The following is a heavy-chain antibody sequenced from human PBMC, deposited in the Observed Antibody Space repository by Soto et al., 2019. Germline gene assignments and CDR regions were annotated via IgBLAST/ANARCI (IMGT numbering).Heavy chain of an antibody. CDR1: GFTFSSYA. J-gene: IGHJ4*02. Sequence: GGSLRLSCAASGFTFSSYAMNWVRQAPGKGLEWVSAISGSGGSTYYADSVKGRFTISGDSSKNTLYLQMNSLRAEDTAVYYCARHLPPSNIVATIGFDYWGQGTLVTVSS. V-gene: IGHV3-23*01. CDR3: ARHLPPSNIVATIGFDY. CDR2: ISGSGGST. D-gene: IGHD5-12*01.